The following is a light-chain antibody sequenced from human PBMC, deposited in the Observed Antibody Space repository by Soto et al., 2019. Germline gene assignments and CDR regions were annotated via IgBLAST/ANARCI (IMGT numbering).Light chain of an antibody. Sequence: DIQMTLSPSTLSASVGDRVTITCRASQSISSWLAWYQQKPGRAPKLLIYDVFNLQSGVPSRFSGSGSGTEFTLTISSLQPDDSATYYCQQYHSFSFTFGQGTKVDI. CDR1: QSISSW. CDR2: DVF. CDR3: QQYHSFSFT. J-gene: IGKJ2*01. V-gene: IGKV1-5*01.